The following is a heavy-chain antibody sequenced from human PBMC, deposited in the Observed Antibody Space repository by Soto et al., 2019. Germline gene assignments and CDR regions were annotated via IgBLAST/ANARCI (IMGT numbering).Heavy chain of an antibody. Sequence: GGSLRLSCAASGFTFSSYSMNWVRQAPGKGLEWVSSISSSSSYIYYADSVKGRFTISRDNAKSSLYLQMNSLRAEDTAVYYCARASYDFWSGPSYYYGMDVWGQGTTVTVSS. J-gene: IGHJ6*02. CDR3: ARASYDFWSGPSYYYGMDV. CDR1: GFTFSSYS. V-gene: IGHV3-21*01. D-gene: IGHD3-3*01. CDR2: ISSSSSYI.